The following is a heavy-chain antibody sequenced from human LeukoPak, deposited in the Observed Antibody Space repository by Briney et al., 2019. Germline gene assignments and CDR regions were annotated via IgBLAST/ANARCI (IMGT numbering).Heavy chain of an antibody. Sequence: SETLSLTCTVSGGSISSSSYYWGWIRQPPGKGLEWIGYIYHSGSTYYNPSLKSRVTISVDRSKNQFSLKLSSVTAADTAVYYCARERSGGTYSPLDYWGQGTLVTVSS. CDR1: GGSISSSSYY. J-gene: IGHJ4*02. V-gene: IGHV4-39*07. CDR2: IYHSGST. CDR3: ARERSGGTYSPLDY. D-gene: IGHD1-1*01.